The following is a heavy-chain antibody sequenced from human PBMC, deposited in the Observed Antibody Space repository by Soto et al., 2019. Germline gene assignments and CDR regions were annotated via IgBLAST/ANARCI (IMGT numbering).Heavy chain of an antibody. CDR2: ISYDGSNK. J-gene: IGHJ4*02. V-gene: IGHV3-30*18. CDR3: AKDGVGYYFDY. D-gene: IGHD3-16*01. Sequence: QVQLVESWGGVVQPGMSLRLSCAASGFTFSSYGMHWVRQAPGKGLEWVAVISYDGSNKYYADSVKGRFTISRDNSKNTLYLQMNSMSAEDTAVYYCAKDGVGYYFDYWGQGTLVTVSS. CDR1: GFTFSSYG.